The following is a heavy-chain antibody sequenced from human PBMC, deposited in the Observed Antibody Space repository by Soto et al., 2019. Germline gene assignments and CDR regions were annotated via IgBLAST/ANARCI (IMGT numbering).Heavy chain of an antibody. D-gene: IGHD4-17*01. V-gene: IGHV1-2*04. Sequence: ASVKVSCKASGYTFTGYYMHWVRQAPGQGLEWMGWINPNSGGTNYAQKFQGWVTMTRDTSISTAYMELSRLRSDDTAVYYCATVGAEYGDYIVDNWGQVDLVTVSS. CDR3: ATVGAEYGDYIVDN. CDR2: INPNSGGT. CDR1: GYTFTGYY. J-gene: IGHJ4*02.